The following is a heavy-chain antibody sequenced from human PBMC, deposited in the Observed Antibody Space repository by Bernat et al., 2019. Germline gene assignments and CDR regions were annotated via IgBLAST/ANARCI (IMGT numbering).Heavy chain of an antibody. D-gene: IGHD3-3*01. CDR3: ARDVGPHGTMADY. CDR1: GFIFSSYG. V-gene: IGHV3-33*01. CDR2: IWLDGSNK. Sequence: QVQLVESGGGVVQPGRSLRLSCAASGFIFSSYGMHWVRQAPGKGLEWVALIWLDGSNKYYADSVKGRFTISRDNSQNTLYLQMNSPRVADTAVYYWARDVGPHGTMADYWGQGTLVTVSS. J-gene: IGHJ4*02.